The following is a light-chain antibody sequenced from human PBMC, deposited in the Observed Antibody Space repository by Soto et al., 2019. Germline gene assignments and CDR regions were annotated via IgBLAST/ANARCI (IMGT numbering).Light chain of an antibody. CDR1: SSNIGADYD. CDR3: QSYDSGWTLWV. CDR2: GNA. Sequence: QSVLTQPPSVYGAPGQRGTISCTGSSSNIGADYDVHWYQHRPGTPPKLLIYGNANRPSGVPDRFSGSKSGTSASLAITGLQAEDEADYYCQSYDSGWTLWVFGGGTKLTVL. J-gene: IGLJ3*02. V-gene: IGLV1-40*01.